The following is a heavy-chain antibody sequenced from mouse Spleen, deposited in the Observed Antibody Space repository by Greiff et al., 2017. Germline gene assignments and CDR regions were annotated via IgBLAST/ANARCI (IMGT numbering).Heavy chain of an antibody. D-gene: IGHD2-1*01. CDR1: GYTFTDYY. CDR3: ARGNYGNYVRFAY. V-gene: IGHV1-19*01. CDR2: INPYNGGT. Sequence: EVQLQQSGPVLVKPGASVKMSCKASGYTFTDYYMNWVKQSHGKSLEWIGVINPYNGGTSYNQKFKGKATLTVDKSSSTAYMELNSLTSEDSAVYYCARGNYGNYVRFAYWGQGTLVTVSA. J-gene: IGHJ3*01.